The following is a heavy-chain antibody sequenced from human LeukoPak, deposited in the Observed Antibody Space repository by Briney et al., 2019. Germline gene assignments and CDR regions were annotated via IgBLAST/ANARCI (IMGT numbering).Heavy chain of an antibody. D-gene: IGHD1-26*01. Sequence: GGSLRLSCAASGFTFSSYSMNWVCQAPGKGLEWVSSISSSSSYIYYADSVKGRFTISRDNAKNSLYLQMNSLRAEDTAVYYCARDQELLLRHWGQGTLVTVSS. CDR1: GFTFSSYS. CDR2: ISSSSSYI. J-gene: IGHJ4*02. V-gene: IGHV3-21*01. CDR3: ARDQELLLRH.